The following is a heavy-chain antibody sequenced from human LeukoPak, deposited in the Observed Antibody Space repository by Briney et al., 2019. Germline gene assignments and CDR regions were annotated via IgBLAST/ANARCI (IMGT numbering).Heavy chain of an antibody. Sequence: ASVKVSCKAAGYTFTGYYMFWVRQAPGRGLEWMGRINPNSGGTNYAQKFQGRVTMTRGTSISTAYMELSRLRSDDTAVYYCARGYCSGGSCYSVENWFDPWGQGTLVTVSS. J-gene: IGHJ5*02. CDR1: GYTFTGYY. CDR2: INPNSGGT. V-gene: IGHV1-2*06. D-gene: IGHD2-15*01. CDR3: ARGYCSGGSCYSVENWFDP.